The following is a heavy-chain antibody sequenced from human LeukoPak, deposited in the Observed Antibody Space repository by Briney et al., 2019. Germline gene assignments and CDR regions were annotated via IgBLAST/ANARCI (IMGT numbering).Heavy chain of an antibody. V-gene: IGHV1-2*02. J-gene: IGHJ4*02. CDR1: GYTFTGYF. CDR3: ATLDLLDY. CDR2: INPNSGGT. Sequence: ASVKVSCKASGYTFTGYFIHWVRQAPGQGLEWMGWINPNSGGTNSAQKFQGRVPMARDTSINSAYMELSRLRSDDTAVYYCATLDLLDYWGQGTLVTVSS.